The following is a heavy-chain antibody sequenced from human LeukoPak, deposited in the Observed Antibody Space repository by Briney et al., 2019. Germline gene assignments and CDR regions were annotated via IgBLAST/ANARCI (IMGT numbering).Heavy chain of an antibody. V-gene: IGHV3-23*01. CDR1: GFTFSSYA. CDR2: ISGSGGST. Sequence: GGSLRLSCAASGFTFSSYAMSWVRQAPGKGLEWVSAISGSGGSTYYADSVKGRFTISRDNSKNTLYLQMNSLRAEDTAVYYCAKDYDILTGYYRYYYYYGMNVWGQGTTVTVSS. D-gene: IGHD3-9*01. CDR3: AKDYDILTGYYRYYYYYGMNV. J-gene: IGHJ6*02.